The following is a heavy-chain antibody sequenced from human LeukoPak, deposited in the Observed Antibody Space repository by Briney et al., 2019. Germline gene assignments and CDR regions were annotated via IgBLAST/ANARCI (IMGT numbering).Heavy chain of an antibody. D-gene: IGHD6-13*01. CDR1: GFTFSSYN. J-gene: IGHJ4*02. Sequence: GGSLRLSCAASGFTFSSYNMNWVRQAPGTGLEWVSSISGDSGYISYADSVRGRFTISRDNAMNSLYLQMNSLRVEDTAVYYCARIGSSWSFDYWGQGTRVTVSS. CDR3: ARIGSSWSFDY. V-gene: IGHV3-21*01. CDR2: ISGDSGYI.